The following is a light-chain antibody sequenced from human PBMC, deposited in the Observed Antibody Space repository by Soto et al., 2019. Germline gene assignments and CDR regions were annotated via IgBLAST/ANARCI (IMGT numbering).Light chain of an antibody. CDR1: QSVSDMY. J-gene: IGKJ3*01. Sequence: EIVLTQSPGTLSLSPGERATLSCRASQSVSDMYLAWYQQKPGHAPRLLIYASNRATGIPDRFSGSGSGTYFTLTISRLEHEDFAVYYCQHYGTSALFGPGTKVEIK. CDR2: AS. V-gene: IGKV3-20*01. CDR3: QHYGTSAL.